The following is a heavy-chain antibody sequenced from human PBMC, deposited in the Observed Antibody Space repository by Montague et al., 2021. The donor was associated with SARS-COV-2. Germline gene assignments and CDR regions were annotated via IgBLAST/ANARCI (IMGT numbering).Heavy chain of an antibody. J-gene: IGHJ5*02. V-gene: IGHV3-21*01. Sequence: SLRLSCAASGFTFSSYSMNWVRQAPGKGLEWVSSISSSSSYIYYADSVKGRFTISRDNAKNSLYLQMNSLRAEDTAVYYCARADSSSWYLDWFDPWGQGTLVTVPS. D-gene: IGHD6-13*01. CDR2: ISSSSSYI. CDR3: ARADSSSWYLDWFDP. CDR1: GFTFSSYS.